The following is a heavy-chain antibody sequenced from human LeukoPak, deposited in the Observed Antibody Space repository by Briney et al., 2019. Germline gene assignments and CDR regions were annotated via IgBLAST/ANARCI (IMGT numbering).Heavy chain of an antibody. D-gene: IGHD3-16*01. J-gene: IGHJ6*02. CDR1: GFTFSSYA. CDR3: AKDGGYYDYVWGSWHGMDV. CDR2: IFGSGGST. Sequence: GGSLRLSCAASGFTFSSYAMSWVRQAPGKGLEWVSAIFGSGGSTYYADSVKGRFTISRDNSKNTLYLQMNSLRAEDTAVYYCAKDGGYYDYVWGSWHGMDVWGQGTTVTVSS. V-gene: IGHV3-23*01.